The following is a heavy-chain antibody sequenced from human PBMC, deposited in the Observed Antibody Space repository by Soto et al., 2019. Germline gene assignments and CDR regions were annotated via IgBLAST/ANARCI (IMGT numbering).Heavy chain of an antibody. V-gene: IGHV1-69*13. J-gene: IGHJ4*02. CDR1: GGSFSNFG. D-gene: IGHD5-12*01. CDR2: IVPVFGRP. Sequence: GASVKVYCKASGGSFSNFGISWVRQAPGQGLEWMGGIVPVFGRPNYAQRFRGRLTITADESTSTGYMELISLRSDDTAVYYCAREGSGYNFWGQGPQVTVSS. CDR3: AREGSGYNF.